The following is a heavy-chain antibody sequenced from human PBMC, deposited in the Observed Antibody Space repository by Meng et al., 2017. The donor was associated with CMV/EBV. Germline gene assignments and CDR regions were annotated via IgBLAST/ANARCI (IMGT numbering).Heavy chain of an antibody. J-gene: IGHJ6*02. CDR3: ARSLVVVPAVQTYYYYYGMDV. Sequence: GSLRLSCTVSGGSISSYYWSWIRQPPGKGLEWIGYIYYSGSTNYNPSLKRRVTISVDTSRNQFSLNLSSVTAADTAVYYCARSLVVVPAVQTYYYYYGMDVWGQGTTVTVSS. V-gene: IGHV4-59*01. CDR2: IYYSGST. D-gene: IGHD2-2*01. CDR1: GGSISSYY.